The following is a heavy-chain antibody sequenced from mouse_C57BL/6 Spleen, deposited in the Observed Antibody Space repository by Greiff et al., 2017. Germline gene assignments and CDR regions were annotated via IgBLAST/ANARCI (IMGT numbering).Heavy chain of an antibody. J-gene: IGHJ4*01. CDR2: IWSDGST. V-gene: IGHV2-6-1*01. CDR3: ARQDYSNYDYAMDY. Sequence: VQLKESGPGLVAPSQSLSITCTVSGFSLTSYGVHWVRQPPGKGLEWLVVIWSDGSTTYNSALKSRLSISKDNSKSQVFLKMNRLQTDDTAMYYGARQDYSNYDYAMDYWGKGTSVTVSS. CDR1: GFSLTSYG. D-gene: IGHD2-5*01.